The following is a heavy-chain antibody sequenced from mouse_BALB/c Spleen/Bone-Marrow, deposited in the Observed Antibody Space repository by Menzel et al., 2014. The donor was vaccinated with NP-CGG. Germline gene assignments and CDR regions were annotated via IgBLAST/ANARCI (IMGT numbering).Heavy chain of an antibody. J-gene: IGHJ3*01. CDR1: GYTFTSYW. D-gene: IGHD2-14*01. CDR2: INPSTGYT. CDR3: AREGYDPWSAY. Sequence: QVQLQQPGAELAKPGASVKMSCKASGYTFTSYWMHWVKQRPGQGLEWIGYINPSTGYTEYNQKFKDKATLTADKSSSTAYMQLSSLTSEDSAVYYCAREGYDPWSAYWGQGTLVTVSA. V-gene: IGHV1-7*01.